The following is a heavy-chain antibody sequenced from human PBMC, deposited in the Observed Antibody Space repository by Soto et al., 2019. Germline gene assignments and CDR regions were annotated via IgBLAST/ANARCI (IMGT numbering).Heavy chain of an antibody. CDR3: ASGIHYYDSGDEAFEI. J-gene: IGHJ3*02. D-gene: IGHD3-10*01. Sequence: QVQLVQSGAEVKKPGASVKVSCKASGYTFTSYDINWVRQATGQGLEWMGWMNPNSGNTGYAQKFQGRVTMTRNTSISTAYMELSSLRSEDTAVYYCASGIHYYDSGDEAFEIWGQGTMVTVSS. V-gene: IGHV1-8*01. CDR2: MNPNSGNT. CDR1: GYTFTSYD.